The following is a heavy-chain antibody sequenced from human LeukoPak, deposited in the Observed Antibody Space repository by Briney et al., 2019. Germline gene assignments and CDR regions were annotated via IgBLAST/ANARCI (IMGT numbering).Heavy chain of an antibody. V-gene: IGHV3-66*01. D-gene: IGHD2/OR15-2a*01. Sequence: GGSLRLSCAASGFTVSSNYMSWVRQAPGKGLEWVSVIYSGGSTYYADSVKGRFTISRDNSKNTLYLQMNSLRAEDTAVYYCARAGFYASVNQYYYYYYMDVWGTGTTVTVSS. CDR3: ARAGFYASVNQYYYYYYMDV. J-gene: IGHJ6*03. CDR1: GFTVSSNY. CDR2: IYSGGST.